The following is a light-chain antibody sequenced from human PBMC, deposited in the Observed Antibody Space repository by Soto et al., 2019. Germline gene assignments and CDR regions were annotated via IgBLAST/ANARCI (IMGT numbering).Light chain of an antibody. CDR1: QSISSW. Sequence: DIQMTQFPSTLSASVGDRVTITCRASQSISSWLAWYQQKPGKAPKLLIYDASSLESGVPSRFSGSGSGTEFTLTISSLQPDDFATYYCQQYNSYSLTWTFGQGTKVDI. CDR3: QQYNSYSLTWT. V-gene: IGKV1-5*01. J-gene: IGKJ1*01. CDR2: DAS.